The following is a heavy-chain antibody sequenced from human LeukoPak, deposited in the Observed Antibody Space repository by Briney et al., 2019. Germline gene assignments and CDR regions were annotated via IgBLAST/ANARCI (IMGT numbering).Heavy chain of an antibody. J-gene: IGHJ4*02. V-gene: IGHV4-59*04. D-gene: IGHD3-10*01. Sequence: PSETLSLTCTVSGGSISSYYWSWIRQPPGKGLEWIGSIYYSGSTYYNPSLKSRVTISGDTSKNQFSLKLTSVTAADTAVYYCARHADSGFGELAFDYWGQGTLVTVSS. CDR2: IYYSGST. CDR1: GGSISSYY. CDR3: ARHADSGFGELAFDY.